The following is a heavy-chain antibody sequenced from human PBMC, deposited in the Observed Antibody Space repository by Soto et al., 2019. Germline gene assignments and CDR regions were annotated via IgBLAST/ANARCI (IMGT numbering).Heavy chain of an antibody. J-gene: IGHJ6*02. Sequence: ASVKVSCKASGGTFRSYAISWVRQAPGQGLEWMGGIVPMFGTANYAQNFQGRVTITADESTRTGYLEMSSLRSEDTAVYYCARATVVAIAAGYYYYAMDVWGQGTTVTVSS. V-gene: IGHV1-69*13. CDR1: GGTFRSYA. CDR3: ARATVVAIAAGYYYYAMDV. D-gene: IGHD2-15*01. CDR2: IVPMFGTA.